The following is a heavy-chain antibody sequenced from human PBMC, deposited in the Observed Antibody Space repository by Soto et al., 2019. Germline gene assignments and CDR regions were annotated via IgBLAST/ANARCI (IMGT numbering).Heavy chain of an antibody. D-gene: IGHD1-26*01. CDR2: TYYRSKWYN. Sequence: SQTLSLTCDISGDSVSSNSVAWNWIRQSPSRGLEWLGRTYYRSKWYNNYAVSVKSRITINPDTSKNQFSLQLNSVTPEDTAVFYCARGEQAFDYCGQGTLVTVYS. V-gene: IGHV6-1*01. CDR3: ARGEQAFDY. J-gene: IGHJ4*02. CDR1: GDSVSSNSVA.